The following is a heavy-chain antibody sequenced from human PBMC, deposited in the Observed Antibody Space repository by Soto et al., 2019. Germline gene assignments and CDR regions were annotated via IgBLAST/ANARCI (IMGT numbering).Heavy chain of an antibody. Sequence: QITLKESGPTLVKPTQTLTLTCTFSGFSLTTQGVHVGWIRQPPGKALEWLALIYWDDNEVSSPSLKNRLTNTKDTSKSQVVLTLATVDPVDTATYYCVYRDFVDYFFQFWGQGILVNVSS. CDR1: GFSLTTQGVH. V-gene: IGHV2-5*02. CDR3: VYRDFVDYFFQF. CDR2: IYWDDNE. D-gene: IGHD4-17*01. J-gene: IGHJ4*02.